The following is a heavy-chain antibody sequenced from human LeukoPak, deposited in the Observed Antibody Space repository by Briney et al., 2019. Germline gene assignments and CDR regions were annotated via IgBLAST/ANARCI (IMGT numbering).Heavy chain of an antibody. CDR1: GGSISRYY. J-gene: IGHJ5*02. Sequence: SETLSLTCTVPGGSISRYYWSWIRQPAGKGLEWIGRIYTSGSTNYNPSLKSRVTMSVDTSKNQFSLKLSSATAADTAVYYCARGSQAAAVAANWFDPWGQGTLVTVSS. V-gene: IGHV4-4*07. CDR2: IYTSGST. D-gene: IGHD6-13*01. CDR3: ARGSQAAAVAANWFDP.